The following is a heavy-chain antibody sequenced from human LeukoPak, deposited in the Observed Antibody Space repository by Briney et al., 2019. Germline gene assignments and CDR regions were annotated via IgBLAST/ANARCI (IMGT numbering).Heavy chain of an antibody. CDR2: ISNNGYTI. V-gene: IGHV3-48*03. CDR3: AREEGGDSSGWALDY. Sequence: GGSLRLSCAASGFTFSSFEMNWVRQGPGKGLEWVSYISNNGYTIYYADSVKGRFTTSRDNAKNSLYLQMNSLRAEDTAVYYCAREEGGDSSGWALDYWGQGTLVTVSS. J-gene: IGHJ4*02. CDR1: GFTFSSFE. D-gene: IGHD6-19*01.